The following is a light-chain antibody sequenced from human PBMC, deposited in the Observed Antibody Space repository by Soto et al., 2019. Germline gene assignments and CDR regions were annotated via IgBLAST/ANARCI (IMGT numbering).Light chain of an antibody. CDR1: RSNIGNNA. Sequence: QSVLTQPPSASGTPGPRVTISCSGSRSNIGNNAVTWYQQFPGPAPKLLIYNNNQRPSGVPDRFSGSKSGPSASLAISGLQSEDEAEYYCATWDDSLNARGVFGGGTTLTVL. CDR3: ATWDDSLNARGV. CDR2: NNN. V-gene: IGLV1-44*01. J-gene: IGLJ3*02.